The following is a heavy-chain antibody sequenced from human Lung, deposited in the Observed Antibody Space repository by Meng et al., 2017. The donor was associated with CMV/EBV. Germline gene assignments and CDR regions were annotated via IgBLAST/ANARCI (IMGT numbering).Heavy chain of an antibody. Sequence: SVXVSXXASGYSFTTYGISWVRQAPGQGLEWMGWISAYDGNINYAQKFQGRVMITADKTTSTAYMELSSLRCVDTAVYYWSSQGYCSSTSCPFYGCYGMDVWGQGTTVXVSS. CDR2: ISAYDGNI. CDR1: GYSFTTYG. V-gene: IGHV1-18*01. CDR3: SSQGYCSSTSCPFYGCYGMDV. J-gene: IGHJ6*02. D-gene: IGHD2-2*01.